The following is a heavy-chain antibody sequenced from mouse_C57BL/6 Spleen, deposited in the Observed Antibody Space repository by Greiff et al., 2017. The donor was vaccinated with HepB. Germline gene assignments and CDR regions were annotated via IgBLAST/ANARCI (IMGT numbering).Heavy chain of an antibody. Sequence: QVQLKESGPGILQPSQTLSLTCSFSGFSLSTFGMGVGWIRQPSGKGLEWLAHIWWDDDKYYNPALKSRLTISKDTSKNQVFLKIANVYTADTATYYCARHYYGSSYDAMDYWGQGTSVTVSS. D-gene: IGHD1-1*01. CDR3: ARHYYGSSYDAMDY. CDR2: IWWDDDK. CDR1: GFSLSTFGMG. J-gene: IGHJ4*01. V-gene: IGHV8-8*01.